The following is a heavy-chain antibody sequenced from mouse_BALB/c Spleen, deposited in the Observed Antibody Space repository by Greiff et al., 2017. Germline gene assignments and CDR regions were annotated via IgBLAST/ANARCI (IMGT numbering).Heavy chain of an antibody. J-gene: IGHJ1*01. CDR2: IWSDGST. Sequence: QVQLKQSGPDLVAPSQSLSITCTVSGFSLTSYGVHWVRQPPGKGLEWLVVIWSDGSTTYNSALKSRLSISKDNSKSQVFLKMNSLQTDDTAMYYCARGGGSRGWYFDVWGAGTTVTVSA. CDR3: ARGGGSRGWYFDV. D-gene: IGHD1-1*01. V-gene: IGHV2-6-2*01. CDR1: GFSLTSYG.